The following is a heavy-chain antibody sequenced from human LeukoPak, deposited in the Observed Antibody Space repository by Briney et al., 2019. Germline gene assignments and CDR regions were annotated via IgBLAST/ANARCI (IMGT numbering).Heavy chain of an antibody. D-gene: IGHD2-2*01. Sequence: GGSLRLSCAASGFTFSDYSMNWVRQAPGKGLEDLSYINSDGKTTWYADSVKGRFTISRDNSKNTLYLQMNSLRAEDTAVYYCASSGLSLVVVPAPWFDPWRHGTLVTVSS. V-gene: IGHV3-48*01. CDR2: INSDGKTT. CDR3: ASSGLSLVVVPAPWFDP. CDR1: GFTFSDYS. J-gene: IGHJ5*02.